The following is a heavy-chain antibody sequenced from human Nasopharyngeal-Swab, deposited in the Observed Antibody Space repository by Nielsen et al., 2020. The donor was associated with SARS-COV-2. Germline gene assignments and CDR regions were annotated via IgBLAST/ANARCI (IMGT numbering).Heavy chain of an antibody. CDR2: INPNSGGT. D-gene: IGHD1-26*01. V-gene: IGHV1-2*02. CDR3: ARDRGDSGSLNWFDP. CDR1: GYTFTGYY. J-gene: IGHJ5*02. Sequence: ASVKVSCKASGYTFTGYYMHWVRRAPGQGLEWMGWINPNSGGTNYAQKLQGRVTMTRDTSISTAYMELSRLRSDDTAVYYCARDRGDSGSLNWFDPWGQGTLVTVSS.